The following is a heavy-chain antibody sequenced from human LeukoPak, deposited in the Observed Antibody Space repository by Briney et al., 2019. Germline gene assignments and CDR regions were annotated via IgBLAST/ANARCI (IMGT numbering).Heavy chain of an antibody. D-gene: IGHD3-10*01. CDR2: IYYSGST. Sequence: SGTLSLTCTVSGGSISSYYWSWIRQPPGKGLEWIGYIYYSGSTNYNPSLKSRVTISVDTSKNQFSLKLSSVTAADTAVYYCARHKYGSGSYYNYWGQGTLVTVSS. V-gene: IGHV4-59*08. J-gene: IGHJ4*02. CDR3: ARHKYGSGSYYNY. CDR1: GGSISSYY.